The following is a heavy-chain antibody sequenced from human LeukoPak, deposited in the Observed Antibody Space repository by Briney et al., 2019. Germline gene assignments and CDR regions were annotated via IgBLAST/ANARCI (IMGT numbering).Heavy chain of an antibody. V-gene: IGHV3-23*01. Sequence: PGGSLRLSCAASGFTFSSYAMSWVRQAPGKGLEWVSAISGSGGSTYYADSVKGRFTISRDNSKNTLYLQMNSLRAEDTAVYYCATAPGSSWYSYYYYGMDVWGQGTTVTVSS. CDR2: ISGSGGST. CDR1: GFTFSSYA. D-gene: IGHD6-13*01. CDR3: ATAPGSSWYSYYYYGMDV. J-gene: IGHJ6*02.